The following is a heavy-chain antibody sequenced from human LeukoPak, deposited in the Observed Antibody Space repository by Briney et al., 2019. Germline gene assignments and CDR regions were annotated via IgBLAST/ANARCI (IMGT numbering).Heavy chain of an antibody. CDR3: ARGFPGYCFDY. CDR2: IYSGGST. Sequence: PGGSLRLSCAASGFTVSSNYMSWVRQAPGKGLEWVSVIYSGGSTYYADSVKGRFTISRDNSKNTLYLQMNSLRADDTAVYYCARGFPGYCFDYWGQETLVTVSS. J-gene: IGHJ4*02. CDR1: GFTVSSNY. D-gene: IGHD6-13*01. V-gene: IGHV3-53*01.